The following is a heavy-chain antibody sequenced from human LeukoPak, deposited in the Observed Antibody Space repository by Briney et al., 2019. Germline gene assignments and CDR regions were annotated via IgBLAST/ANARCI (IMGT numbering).Heavy chain of an antibody. CDR3: TRAMVRGVILSNVDY. D-gene: IGHD3-10*01. Sequence: GGSLRLSCTASGFTFGVYAMSWVRQAPGKGLEWVGFIRSKAYGGTTEYAASVNGRFTISRDDSKSIAYLQMNSLKTEDTAVYYCTRAMVRGVILSNVDYWGQGTLVTVSS. CDR2: IRSKAYGGTT. CDR1: GFTFGVYA. V-gene: IGHV3-49*04. J-gene: IGHJ4*02.